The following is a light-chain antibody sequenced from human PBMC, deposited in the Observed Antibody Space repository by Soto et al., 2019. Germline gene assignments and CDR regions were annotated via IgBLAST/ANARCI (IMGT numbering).Light chain of an antibody. CDR2: KVS. Sequence: DVVMTQSPLSLPVTLGQPASISCRSSQSLGYSDGNTYLSWFQQRPGQSPRRLIYKVSNRDSGVPDRFSGSGSGPDFTLKISRVEAEDVGGYYCMQGRHRPPIFGQGTNLEIK. CDR1: QSLGYSDGNTY. CDR3: MQGRHRPPI. V-gene: IGKV2-30*01. J-gene: IGKJ2*01.